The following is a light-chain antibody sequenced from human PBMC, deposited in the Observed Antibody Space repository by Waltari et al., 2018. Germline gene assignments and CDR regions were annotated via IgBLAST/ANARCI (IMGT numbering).Light chain of an antibody. V-gene: IGKV3-20*01. CDR2: TPS. CDR1: QSVTSGY. J-gene: IGKJ1*01. Sequence: EIVLTQSPGTLSLSPGERATLSSRASQSVTSGYIALYQHTHGQAPSLLIYTPSTRSTGMPDRFSGSGSGTDFLLTINGLEPEDFAVYYCQYYGSAPRTFGQGTKVEIK. CDR3: QYYGSAPRT.